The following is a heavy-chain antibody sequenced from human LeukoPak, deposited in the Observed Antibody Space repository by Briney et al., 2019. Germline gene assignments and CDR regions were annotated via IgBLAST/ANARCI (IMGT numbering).Heavy chain of an antibody. V-gene: IGHV1-18*01. CDR2: ISAYNGNT. CDR1: GYTFTSYG. D-gene: IGHD5-24*01. Sequence: GASVKVSCKASGYTFTSYGISWVRQAPGQGLEWMGWISAYNGNTNYARKLQGRVTMTTDTSTSTAYMELRSLRSDDTAVYYCARAATPRDGYNWDADYWGQGTLVTVSS. CDR3: ARAATPRDGYNWDADY. J-gene: IGHJ4*02.